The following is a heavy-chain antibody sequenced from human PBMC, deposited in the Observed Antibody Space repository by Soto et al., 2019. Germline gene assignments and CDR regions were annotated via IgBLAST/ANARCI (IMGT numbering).Heavy chain of an antibody. CDR1: GFSLTTTGLG. J-gene: IGHJ4*02. D-gene: IGHD6-25*01. V-gene: IGHV2-5*01. Sequence: QITLKESGPTLVKPTQTLTLTCTFSGFSLTTTGLGVSWSRQPPGKTLEFLASIYWYDFQRYSPSLKSRLTITKDTSRNQVVLTMTNMDPADTATYYCAHRPDGSHFDYWGQGILVTVSS. CDR2: IYWYDFQ. CDR3: AHRPDGSHFDY.